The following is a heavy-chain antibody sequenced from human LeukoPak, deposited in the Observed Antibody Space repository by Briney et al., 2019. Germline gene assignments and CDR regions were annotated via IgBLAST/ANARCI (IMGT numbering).Heavy chain of an antibody. D-gene: IGHD1-26*01. CDR3: AREGIVGYFDY. CDR1: GGSISSYY. J-gene: IGHJ4*02. CDR2: IYYSGST. V-gene: IGHV4-59*01. Sequence: PSETLSLTCTVSGGSISSYYWSWIRQPPGKGLEWIGYIYYSGSTNYNPSLKSRVTISVDTSKNQFSLKLSSVTAADTAVYYCAREGIVGYFDYWGQGTLVTVSS.